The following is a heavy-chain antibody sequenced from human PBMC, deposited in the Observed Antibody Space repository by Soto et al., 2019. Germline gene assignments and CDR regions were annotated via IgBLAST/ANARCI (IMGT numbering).Heavy chain of an antibody. V-gene: IGHV3-9*01. J-gene: IGHJ6*02. D-gene: IGHD5-12*01. CDR3: ARDIVATIFSRGVYYYYGMDV. CDR1: GFTFDDYA. Sequence: HPGGSLRLSCEASGFTFDDYALHWVRQAPGKGLEWVAGISWNSATIRYADSVKGRFTISRDNAKNSLYLQMNSLRAEDTAVYYCARDIVATIFSRGVYYYYGMDVWGQGTTVTVSS. CDR2: ISWNSATI.